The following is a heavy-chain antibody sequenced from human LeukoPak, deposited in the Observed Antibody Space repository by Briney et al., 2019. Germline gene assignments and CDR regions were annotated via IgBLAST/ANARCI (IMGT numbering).Heavy chain of an antibody. V-gene: IGHV1-46*01. Sequence: ATVKVSRKASGYTFTGYYMYWVRQAPGQGLEWMGIINPSGGSTSYAQKFQGRVTMTRDTSTSTVYMELSSLRSEDTAVYYCARSHVLYDSSGYPRRGFDPWGQGTLVTVSS. J-gene: IGHJ5*02. CDR2: INPSGGST. D-gene: IGHD3-22*01. CDR1: GYTFTGYY. CDR3: ARSHVLYDSSGYPRRGFDP.